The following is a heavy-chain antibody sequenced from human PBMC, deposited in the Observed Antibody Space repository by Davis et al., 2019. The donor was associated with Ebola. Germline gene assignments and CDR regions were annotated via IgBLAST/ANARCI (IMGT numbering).Heavy chain of an antibody. CDR2: ISYRGHT. D-gene: IGHD6-19*01. V-gene: IGHV4-39*02. CDR1: AASLTASGYS. J-gene: IGHJ4*02. CDR3: WGPRLTKTSGWYYFDN. Sequence: SETLSLTCSVSAASLTASGYSWGLISQRPGMGLEWIASISYRGHTFYNLSLQSRVTISADTSNNDFSFRLDSMTAADTAVYFCWGPRLTKTSGWYYFDNWGQGTLVTVSS.